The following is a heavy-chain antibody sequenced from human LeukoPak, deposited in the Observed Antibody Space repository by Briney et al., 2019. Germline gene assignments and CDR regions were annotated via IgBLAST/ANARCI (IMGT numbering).Heavy chain of an antibody. Sequence: GGSLRLSCAASGFTFSSYAMHWVRQAPGKGLEWVAVISYDGSNKYYADSVKGRFTISRDNSKNTLYLQMNSLRAEVTAVYYCARRKVATADYWGQGTLVTVSS. V-gene: IGHV3-30*04. CDR2: ISYDGSNK. CDR1: GFTFSSYA. CDR3: ARRKVATADY. D-gene: IGHD5-12*01. J-gene: IGHJ4*02.